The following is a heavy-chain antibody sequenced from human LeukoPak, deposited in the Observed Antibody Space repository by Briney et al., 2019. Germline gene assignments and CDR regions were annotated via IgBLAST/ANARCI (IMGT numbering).Heavy chain of an antibody. CDR1: GFTVSSYF. J-gene: IGHJ4*02. D-gene: IGHD4-11*01. V-gene: IGHV3-53*01. CDR3: ARELQYHYYEY. CDR2: LYRNGST. Sequence: GGSLRLSCAASGFTVSSYFMSGVRRAPGGGLEWVSVLYRNGSTNYADSVKGRFTISRDNSKNTLYLQMNSLRAGDTAVYYCARELQYHYYEYWGQGTLVTVSS.